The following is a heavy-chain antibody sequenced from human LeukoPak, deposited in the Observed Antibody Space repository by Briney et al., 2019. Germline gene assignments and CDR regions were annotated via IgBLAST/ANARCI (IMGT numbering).Heavy chain of an antibody. CDR3: ALEREYSSSSRPVEIDY. CDR2: INPSGGST. CDR1: GFTFTSYY. Sequence: GGSLRLSCAASGFTFTSYYMHWVRQAPGQGLEWMGIINPSGGSTSYAQKFQGRVTMTRDMSTSTVYMELSSLRSEDTAVYYCALEREYSSSSRPVEIDYWGQGTLVTVSS. J-gene: IGHJ4*02. V-gene: IGHV1-46*01. D-gene: IGHD6-6*01.